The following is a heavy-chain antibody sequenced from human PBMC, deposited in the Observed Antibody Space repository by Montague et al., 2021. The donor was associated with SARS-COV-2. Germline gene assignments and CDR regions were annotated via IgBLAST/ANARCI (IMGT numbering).Heavy chain of an antibody. Sequence: SLRLSCAASGFTFNNYAMHWVRQAPGKGLEWVAIISYDGSNKYYADSVKGRFATSRDNSKNTLYLQMNSLRAEDTAVYYCVRASLIKARIAVAGTTVYWGQGTLVTISS. CDR3: VRASLIKARIAVAGTTVY. CDR2: ISYDGSNK. J-gene: IGHJ4*02. CDR1: GFTFNNYA. D-gene: IGHD6-19*01. V-gene: IGHV3-30*09.